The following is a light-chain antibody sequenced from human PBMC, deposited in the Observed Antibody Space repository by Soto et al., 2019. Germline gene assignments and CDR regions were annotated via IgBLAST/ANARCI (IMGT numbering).Light chain of an antibody. V-gene: IGKV1-5*03. CDR3: QQYGTAPYT. CDR2: KAS. J-gene: IGKJ2*01. Sequence: DIQMTQSPSTLSGSVGDRVTITCRASQTISSWLAWYQQKPGKAPKLLIYKASTLKSGVPSRFSGSGSETEFTLTISRLEPEDFAVYYCQQYGTAPYTFGQGTTLEYK. CDR1: QTISSW.